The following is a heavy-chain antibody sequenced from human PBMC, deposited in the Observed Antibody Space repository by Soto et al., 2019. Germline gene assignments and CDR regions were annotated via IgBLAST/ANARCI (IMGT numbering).Heavy chain of an antibody. CDR2: IIPIFGTA. J-gene: IGHJ5*02. CDR1: GGTFSSYA. D-gene: IGHD3-10*01. CDR3: ARGGLLWFGDPHWFDP. V-gene: IGHV1-69*12. Sequence: QVQLVQSGAEVKKPGSSVKVSCKASGGTFSSYAISWVRQAPGQGLEWMGGIIPIFGTANYAQKFQGRVTITADEATSTAYMELSSLRSEDTAVYYCARGGLLWFGDPHWFDPWGQGTLVTVSS.